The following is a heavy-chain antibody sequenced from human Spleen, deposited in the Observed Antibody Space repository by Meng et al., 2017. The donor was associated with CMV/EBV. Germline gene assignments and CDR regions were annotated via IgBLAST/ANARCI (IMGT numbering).Heavy chain of an antibody. D-gene: IGHD4-23*01. CDR3: ASETEGSNCDAFDI. CDR2: IRGSDNKI. Sequence: GESLKISCAASGFTFSRYEMNWVRQAPGKGLEWISYIRGSDNKIYYADSVKGRFVISRDNAKNSLYLQMSSLRAEDTAVYYCASETEGSNCDAFDIWGQGTMVTVS. V-gene: IGHV3-48*03. CDR1: GFTFSRYE. J-gene: IGHJ3*02.